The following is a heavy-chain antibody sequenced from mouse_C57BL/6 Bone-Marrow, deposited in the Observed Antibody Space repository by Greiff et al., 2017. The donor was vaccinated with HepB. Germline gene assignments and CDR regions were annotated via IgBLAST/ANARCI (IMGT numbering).Heavy chain of an antibody. J-gene: IGHJ3*01. D-gene: IGHD3-2*02. CDR1: GYTFTSYG. CDR3: ARPPRHLRLWFAY. CDR2: IYPRSGNT. V-gene: IGHV1-81*01. Sequence: QVHVKQSGAELARPGASVKLSCKASGYTFTSYGISWVKQRTGQGLEWIGEIYPRSGNTYYNEKFKGKATLTADKSSSTAYMELRSLTSEDSAVYFCARPPRHLRLWFAYWGQGTLVTVSA.